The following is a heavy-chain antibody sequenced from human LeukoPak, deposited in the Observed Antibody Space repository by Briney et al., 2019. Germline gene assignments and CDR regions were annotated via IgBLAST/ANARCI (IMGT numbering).Heavy chain of an antibody. D-gene: IGHD5-12*01. Sequence: PGGSQRLSCAASGFTFSSYWMSWVRQAPGKGLEWVANMNLDGSEKYYVDSVKGRFTISRDNAKNSLYLQMHSLRAEDTAVYYCGRDKKWLQYYYGVDVWGQGTTVIVSS. CDR2: MNLDGSEK. J-gene: IGHJ6*02. CDR3: GRDKKWLQYYYGVDV. CDR1: GFTFSSYW. V-gene: IGHV3-7*01.